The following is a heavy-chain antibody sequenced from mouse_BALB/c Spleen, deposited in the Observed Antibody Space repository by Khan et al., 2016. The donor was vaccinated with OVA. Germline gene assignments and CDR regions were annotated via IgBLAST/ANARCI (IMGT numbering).Heavy chain of an antibody. J-gene: IGHJ3*01. CDR3: ARRNYFGYTFAY. CDR1: GYTFTDYY. CDR2: IYPGSGNT. D-gene: IGHD1-2*01. V-gene: IGHV1-77*01. Sequence: QVQLQQSGAELARPGASVKLSCKASGYTFTDYYINWVKQRTGQGLEWIGEIYPGSGNTYYNEKFKDKATLTADKYSTTAYMQLSSLTSEDSAVYFCARRNYFGYTFAYWGQGTLVTVAA.